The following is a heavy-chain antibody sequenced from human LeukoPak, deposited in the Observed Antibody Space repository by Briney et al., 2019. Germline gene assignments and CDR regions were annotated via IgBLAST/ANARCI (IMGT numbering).Heavy chain of an antibody. CDR3: ARDLSGSYSFDY. J-gene: IGHJ4*02. Sequence: GGSLRLSCVVSGFTLSSYAMHWVRQAPGKGLEYVSGINDAGTTTHYANSVKGRFTISSDISNNTLYLQMGSLRAEDMAVYYCARDLSGSYSFDYWGQGTLVTVSS. D-gene: IGHD1-26*01. CDR2: INDAGTTT. V-gene: IGHV3-64*01. CDR1: GFTLSSYA.